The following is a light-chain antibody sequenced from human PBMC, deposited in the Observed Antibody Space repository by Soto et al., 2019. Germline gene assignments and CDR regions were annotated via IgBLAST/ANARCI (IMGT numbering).Light chain of an antibody. V-gene: IGKV1-5*03. CDR3: QQYNDNWT. Sequence: IQMTQSPSTLSASVGDRVTITCRASQSISSWLARYQQKPGTAPKLLIYKASTLQTGVPSRFSGSGSGTEFTLTISSLQPDDFATYYCQQYNDNWTFGQGTKV. J-gene: IGKJ1*01. CDR1: QSISSW. CDR2: KAS.